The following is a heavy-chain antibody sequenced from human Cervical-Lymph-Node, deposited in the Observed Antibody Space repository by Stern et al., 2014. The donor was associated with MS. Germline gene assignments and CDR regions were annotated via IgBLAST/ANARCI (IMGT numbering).Heavy chain of an antibody. CDR2: ISYDGNHK. CDR1: GFTFSSYG. Sequence: VQLVESGGAVVPPGRSLRLSCAASGFTFSSYGMHWVRQAPGKGLAWVTVISYDGNHKYYAASVKGRFTISRDNSKNTLHLQMNSVTPDDTAIYYCARDYEDTSMLFDHWGQGTLVTVSS. J-gene: IGHJ4*02. D-gene: IGHD2-8*01. V-gene: IGHV3-30*03. CDR3: ARDYEDTSMLFDH.